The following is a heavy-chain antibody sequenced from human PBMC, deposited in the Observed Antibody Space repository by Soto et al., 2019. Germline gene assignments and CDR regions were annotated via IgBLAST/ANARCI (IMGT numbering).Heavy chain of an antibody. D-gene: IGHD3-3*01. Sequence: GASVKVSCKASGYTFTSYGISWVRQAPGQGLEWMGWISAYNGNTSYAQKLQGRVTMTTDTSTSTAYMELRSLRSDDTAVYYCARGVEGITIFGVVTELYYFDYWGQGTLVTVSS. CDR2: ISAYNGNT. J-gene: IGHJ4*02. V-gene: IGHV1-18*01. CDR3: ARGVEGITIFGVVTELYYFDY. CDR1: GYTFTSYG.